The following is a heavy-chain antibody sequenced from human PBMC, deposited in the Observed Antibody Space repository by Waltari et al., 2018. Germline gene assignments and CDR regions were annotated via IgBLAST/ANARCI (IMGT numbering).Heavy chain of an antibody. J-gene: IGHJ4*02. D-gene: IGHD2-15*01. CDR2: IYHSGST. V-gene: IGHV4-38-2*01. Sequence: QVQLQESGPGLVKPSETLSLTCAVSGYSISSGYSWGWIRQPPGKGLEWIGSIYHSGSTYYNPSLKSRVTISVDTSKNQFSLKLSSVTAADTAVYYCARRDMSWPQFDYWGQGTMVTVSS. CDR3: ARRDMSWPQFDY. CDR1: GYSISSGYS.